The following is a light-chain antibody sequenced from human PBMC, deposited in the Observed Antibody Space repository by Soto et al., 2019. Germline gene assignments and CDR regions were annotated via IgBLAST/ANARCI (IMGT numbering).Light chain of an antibody. Sequence: DIQMTQSPPSLSASVGDRVTITFRASQSISSYLNWYQQKPGKAPKLLIYAASSLQSGVPSRFSGSGSGTDFTLTISSLQPEDFATYYCQQSYTTPWTFGQGTKVDIK. CDR3: QQSYTTPWT. V-gene: IGKV1-39*01. CDR1: QSISSY. J-gene: IGKJ1*01. CDR2: AAS.